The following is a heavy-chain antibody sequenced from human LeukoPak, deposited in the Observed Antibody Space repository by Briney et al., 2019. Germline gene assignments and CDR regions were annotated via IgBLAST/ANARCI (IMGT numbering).Heavy chain of an antibody. Sequence: SEALSLTCTVSGGSISSYYWSWIRQPPGKGLEWIGYIYYSGSTNYNPSLKSRVTISVDTSKNQFSLKLSPVTAADTAVYYCARGYGSGSYYNVGYWGQGTLVTVSS. CDR2: IYYSGST. D-gene: IGHD3-10*01. CDR1: GGSISSYY. J-gene: IGHJ4*02. CDR3: ARGYGSGSYYNVGY. V-gene: IGHV4-59*01.